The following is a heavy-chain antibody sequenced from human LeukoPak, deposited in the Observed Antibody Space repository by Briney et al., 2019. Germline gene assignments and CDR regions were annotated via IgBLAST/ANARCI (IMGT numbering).Heavy chain of an antibody. CDR2: IYYSGST. V-gene: IGHV4-59*01. CDR3: ARGLYSGSYYYNGPWFDP. Sequence: SETLSLTCTVSGGSISSYYWSWIRQPPGKGLKWIGYIYYSGSTNYNPSLKSRVTISVGTSKNQFSLKLSSVTAADTAVYYCARGLYSGSYYYNGPWFDPWGQGTLVTVSS. J-gene: IGHJ5*02. D-gene: IGHD1-26*01. CDR1: GGSISSYY.